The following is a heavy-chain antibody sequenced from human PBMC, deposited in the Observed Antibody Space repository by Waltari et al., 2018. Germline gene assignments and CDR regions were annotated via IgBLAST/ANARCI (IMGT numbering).Heavy chain of an antibody. D-gene: IGHD3-22*01. J-gene: IGHJ4*02. CDR1: GGSISSSSYY. Sequence: QLQLQESGPGLVKPSETLSLTCTVSGGSISSSSYYWGWIRQPPGKGLEWIGSIYYSGRTYYNPSLKSRVTISVDTSKNQFSLKLSSVTAADTAVYYCARRCSGYDSSCYYAYYFDYWGQGTLVIVSS. V-gene: IGHV4-39*01. CDR2: IYYSGRT. CDR3: ARRCSGYDSSCYYAYYFDY.